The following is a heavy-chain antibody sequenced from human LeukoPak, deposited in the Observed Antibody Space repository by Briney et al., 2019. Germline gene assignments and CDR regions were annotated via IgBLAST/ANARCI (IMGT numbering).Heavy chain of an antibody. Sequence: PGGSLRLSCVASGFSPSSYGMSWVRQAPGKGLEGVSAITANGGSTYYAGSVQGRFTISKDNSKDTLYLQMNSLRAEDTAIYYCARLNGPAITTFGGVTWFDPWGQGTLVTVSS. V-gene: IGHV3-23*01. CDR3: ARLNGPAITTFGGVTWFDP. J-gene: IGHJ5*02. D-gene: IGHD3-16*01. CDR1: GFSPSSYG. CDR2: ITANGGST.